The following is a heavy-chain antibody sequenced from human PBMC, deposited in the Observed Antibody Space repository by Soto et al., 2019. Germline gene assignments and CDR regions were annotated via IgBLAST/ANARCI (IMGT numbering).Heavy chain of an antibody. Sequence: QVQLVESGGGVVQPGRSLRLSCAASGFTFSSYAMHWVRQAPGKGLEWVAAILYDGSNQYYADAVKGRFTISRDNSKNTLYLQMNSLRVEDTAVYYCAKEGRVGYSTRIFRRDNWFDPWGQGTPVTGSS. CDR2: ILYDGSNQ. CDR3: AKEGRVGYSTRIFRRDNWFDP. V-gene: IGHV3-33*06. CDR1: GFTFSSYA. J-gene: IGHJ5*02. D-gene: IGHD6-13*01.